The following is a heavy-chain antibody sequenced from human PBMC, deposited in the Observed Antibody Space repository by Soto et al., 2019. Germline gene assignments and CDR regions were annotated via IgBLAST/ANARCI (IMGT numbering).Heavy chain of an antibody. D-gene: IGHD6-13*01. V-gene: IGHV3-30*18. CDR2: ISYDGSNK. Sequence: GGSLRLSCAASGFTFSSYGMHWVRQAPGKGLEWVAVISYDGSNKYYADSVKGRFTISRDNSKNTLYLQMNSLRAEDTAVYYCTKEGIGQQLNEYFQHWGQGTLVTVSS. J-gene: IGHJ1*01. CDR1: GFTFSSYG. CDR3: TKEGIGQQLNEYFQH.